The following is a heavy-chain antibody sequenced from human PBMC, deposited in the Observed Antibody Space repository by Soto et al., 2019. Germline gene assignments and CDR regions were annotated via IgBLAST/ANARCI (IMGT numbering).Heavy chain of an antibody. CDR2: INFRGTT. D-gene: IGHD3-3*01. V-gene: IGHV4-34*01. CDR3: TRKLEASIRLVEWFSYKWFDP. Sequence: KPLETLSLTCDVHGESLSGYSWSWIRQPPGKGLEWIGEINFRGTTNYHPSLKSRVSMSVDTSKNQISLNMSSVTAADTALYFCTRKLEASIRLVEWFSYKWFDPWGPGALVTVSS. CDR1: GESLSGYS. J-gene: IGHJ5*02.